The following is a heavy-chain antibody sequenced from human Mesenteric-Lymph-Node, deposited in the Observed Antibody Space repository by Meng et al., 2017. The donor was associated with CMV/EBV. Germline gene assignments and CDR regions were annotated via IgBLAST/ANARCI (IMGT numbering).Heavy chain of an antibody. CDR2: FDPRGDST. CDR3: AKDDSHWSKDF. J-gene: IGHJ4*02. CDR1: GDQFKFTS. D-gene: IGHD4-11*01. Sequence: QVQLMQPGAEVRKPGAPVRISCKTLGDQFKFTSMRCVRQSPGQGLEWMGIFDPRGDSTNYAQKFPSRLFLSQDTSTTTIYMELSRLRSEDTAVYYCAKDDSHWSKDFWGQGNLVTVSS. V-gene: IGHV1-46*02.